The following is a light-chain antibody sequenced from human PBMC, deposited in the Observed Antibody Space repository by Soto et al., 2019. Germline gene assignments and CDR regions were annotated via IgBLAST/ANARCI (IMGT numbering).Light chain of an antibody. CDR1: QSLLQSNGNNH. Sequence: DIVLTQSPLSLPVTPGEPASISCRSSQSLLQSNGNNHVDWYLQRPGQSPQLLLYLASSRASGVPDRFSGSGSSTEFSLEISRVEAEDVGVYYCLQAAHSPLTFGQGTRLEIK. J-gene: IGKJ5*01. CDR3: LQAAHSPLT. V-gene: IGKV2-28*01. CDR2: LAS.